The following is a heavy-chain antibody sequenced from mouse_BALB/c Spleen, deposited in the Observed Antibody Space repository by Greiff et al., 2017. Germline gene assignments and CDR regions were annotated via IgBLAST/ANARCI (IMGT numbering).Heavy chain of an antibody. CDR1: GYTFTSYW. CDR3: ARTITTVNWDGYFDY. CDR2: IYPGDGDT. D-gene: IGHD1-1*01. Sequence: QVQLQQSGAELARPGASVKLSCKASGYTFTSYWMQWVKQRPGQGLEWIGAIYPGDGDTRYTQKFKGKATLTADKSSSTAYMQLSSLASEDSAVYYCARTITTVNWDGYFDYWGQGTTLTVSS. V-gene: IGHV1-87*01. J-gene: IGHJ2*01.